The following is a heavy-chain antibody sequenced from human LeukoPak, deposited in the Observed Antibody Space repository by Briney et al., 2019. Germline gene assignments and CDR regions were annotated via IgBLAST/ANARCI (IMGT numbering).Heavy chain of an antibody. CDR2: MNPNSGNT. CDR1: GYTFTSYD. CDR3: ARGTDYVWGSYMTPLGY. D-gene: IGHD3-16*01. V-gene: IGHV1-8*01. Sequence: GASVKVSCKASGYTFTSYDINWVRQATGQGLEWMGWMNPNSGNTGYAQKFQGRVTMTRNTSTSTAYMELSSLRSEDTAVYYCARGTDYVWGSYMTPLGYWGQGTLVTVSS. J-gene: IGHJ4*02.